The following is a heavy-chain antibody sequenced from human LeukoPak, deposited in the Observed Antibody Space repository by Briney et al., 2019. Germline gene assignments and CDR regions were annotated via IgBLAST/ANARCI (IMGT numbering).Heavy chain of an antibody. J-gene: IGHJ5*02. V-gene: IGHV3-23*01. CDR2: ISGSGGST. Sequence: GGSLRLSCAASGFTFDSYTMHWVRQGPGKGLEWVSAISGSGGSTYYADSVKGRFTISRDNSKNTLYLQMNSLRAEDTAVYYCAETRYYDFWSGIDNWFDPWGQGTLVTVSS. CDR1: GFTFDSYT. CDR3: AETRYYDFWSGIDNWFDP. D-gene: IGHD3-3*01.